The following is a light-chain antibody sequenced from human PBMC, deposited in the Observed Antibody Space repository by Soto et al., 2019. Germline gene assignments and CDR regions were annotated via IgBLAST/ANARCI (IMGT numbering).Light chain of an antibody. Sequence: EIVMTQSPATLSVSPGERATLSCRASQSVSSNLAWYQQKPGQAPRLLIYEASTRAADIPVRFSGTGYGRQFTLTISSLQSEDFAVYYCHQYNDGPGGTFRQGNRVGVK. CDR3: HQYNDGPGGT. J-gene: IGKJ1*01. V-gene: IGKV3-15*01. CDR2: EAS. CDR1: QSVSSN.